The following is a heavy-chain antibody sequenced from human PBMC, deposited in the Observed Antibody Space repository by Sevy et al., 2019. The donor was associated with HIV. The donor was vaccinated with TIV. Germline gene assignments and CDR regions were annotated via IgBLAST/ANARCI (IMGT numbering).Heavy chain of an antibody. CDR1: GFTFSNYA. J-gene: IGHJ6*02. CDR2: IWSDGAYQ. D-gene: IGHD3-22*01. Sequence: GWSLRLSCAATGFTFSNYAMHWVRQAPGKGMEWVAIIWSDGAYQYHGDSVKGRFTISRDNSKNTLYLQMNSLRVEDTAVYYCAKRGGHDTSGYVSYYYYGMDVWGQGTTVTVSS. V-gene: IGHV3-30*02. CDR3: AKRGGHDTSGYVSYYYYGMDV.